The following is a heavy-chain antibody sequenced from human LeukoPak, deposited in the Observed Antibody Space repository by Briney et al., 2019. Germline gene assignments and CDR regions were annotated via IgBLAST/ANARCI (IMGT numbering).Heavy chain of an antibody. Sequence: ASVKVSCKASGYTFTSYGISWVRQAPGQGLEWMGWISAYNGNTNYAQKLQGRVTMTTDTSTSTAYMELRSLRSDDTAVYYCARDGGYYDIWTVYYKGDFFDIWAKGKMVTV. V-gene: IGHV1-18*01. CDR3: ARDGGYYDIWTVYYKGDFFDI. D-gene: IGHD3-9*01. CDR2: ISAYNGNT. CDR1: GYTFTSYG. J-gene: IGHJ3*02.